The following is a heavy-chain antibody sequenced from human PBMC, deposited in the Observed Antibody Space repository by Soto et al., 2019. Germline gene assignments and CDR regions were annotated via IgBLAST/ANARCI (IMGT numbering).Heavy chain of an antibody. Sequence: GGFLRLSCAASGFTFSSYGRSWVRQAPGKGLEWVSAISGSGGSTYYADSVKGRFTISRDNSKNTLYLQMNSLRAEDTAVYYCAKDSLKNVYGDSLDYWGQGTLVTVSS. V-gene: IGHV3-23*01. J-gene: IGHJ4*02. D-gene: IGHD4-17*01. CDR1: GFTFSSYG. CDR2: ISGSGGST. CDR3: AKDSLKNVYGDSLDY.